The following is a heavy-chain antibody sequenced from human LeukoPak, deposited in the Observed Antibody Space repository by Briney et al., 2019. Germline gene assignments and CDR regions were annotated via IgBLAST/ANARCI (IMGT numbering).Heavy chain of an antibody. V-gene: IGHV4-59*12. Sequence: SETLSLTCTVSGGSISSYYWSWIRQPPGKGLEWIGYIYYSGSTNYNPSLTSRVTISVDTSKNQFSLKLSSVTAADTAVYYCARVRGPAHYYFDYWGQGTLVTVSS. CDR2: IYYSGST. CDR3: ARVRGPAHYYFDY. CDR1: GGSISSYY. D-gene: IGHD3-10*01. J-gene: IGHJ4*02.